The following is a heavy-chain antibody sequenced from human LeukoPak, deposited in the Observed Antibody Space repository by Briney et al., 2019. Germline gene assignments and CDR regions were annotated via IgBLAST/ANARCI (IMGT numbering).Heavy chain of an antibody. CDR1: GFTFSSYS. CDR3: AREGIRGGSGSYPIPDY. D-gene: IGHD1-26*01. CDR2: ISSSSSYI. Sequence: YPGGSLRLSCAAPGFTFSSYSMNWVRQAPGKGLEWVSSISSSSSYIYYADSVKGRFTISRDNAKNSLYLQMNSLRAEDTAVYYCAREGIRGGSGSYPIPDYWGQGTLVTVSS. V-gene: IGHV3-21*01. J-gene: IGHJ4*02.